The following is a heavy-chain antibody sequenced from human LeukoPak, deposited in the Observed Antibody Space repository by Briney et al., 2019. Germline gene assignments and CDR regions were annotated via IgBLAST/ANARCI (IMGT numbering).Heavy chain of an antibody. Sequence: SETLSLTCTVSGGSLSSYYWTWIRQPPGKGLEWIGYIYYTGSTSYNPSLKSRVTISVQTSRNQFSLKLSSVTAADTAVYYCARGLNRNDYGDYGYWGQGTLVTVSS. CDR1: GGSLSSYY. D-gene: IGHD4-17*01. CDR3: ARGLNRNDYGDYGY. J-gene: IGHJ4*02. CDR2: IYYTGST. V-gene: IGHV4-59*01.